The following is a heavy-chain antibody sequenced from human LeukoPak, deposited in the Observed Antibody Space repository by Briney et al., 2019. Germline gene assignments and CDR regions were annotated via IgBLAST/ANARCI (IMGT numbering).Heavy chain of an antibody. CDR1: GFTFSSYA. D-gene: IGHD6-6*01. CDR2: ISGSGGST. V-gene: IGHV3-23*01. CDR3: AAQSARPQYYFDY. Sequence: GGSLRLSCAASGFTFSSYAMSWVRQAPGKGLEWVSAISGSGGSTYYADSVKGRFTISRDNSKSTLYLQMNSLRAEDTAVYYCAAQSARPQYYFDYWGQGTLVTVSS. J-gene: IGHJ4*02.